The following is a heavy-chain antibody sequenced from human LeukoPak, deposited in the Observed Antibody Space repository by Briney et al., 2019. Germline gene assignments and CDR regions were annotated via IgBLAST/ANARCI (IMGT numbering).Heavy chain of an antibody. CDR1: GFTFNSHA. V-gene: IGHV3-23*01. Sequence: GGSLRLSCAASGFTFNSHAMSWVRQAPGKGLEWVSAISGSGGNSYYADSVKGRFTISRDNSKNTLSLQTNSLRAEDTAIYYCAKAPRGAVTTFDYWGQGTLVTVSS. CDR2: ISGSGGNS. J-gene: IGHJ4*02. D-gene: IGHD4-11*01. CDR3: AKAPRGAVTTFDY.